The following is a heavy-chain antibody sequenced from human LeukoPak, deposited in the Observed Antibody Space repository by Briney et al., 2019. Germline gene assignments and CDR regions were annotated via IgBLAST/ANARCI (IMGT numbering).Heavy chain of an antibody. CDR2: ISYDGSNK. J-gene: IGHJ5*02. CDR1: GFTFSNAW. V-gene: IGHV3-30*14. D-gene: IGHD5-12*01. CDR3: ARTYSFAFDP. Sequence: GGSLRLSCAASGFTFSNAWMSWVRQAPGKGLEWVAVISYDGSNKYYADSVKGRFTISRDNSKNTLYLQMNSLRAEDTAVYYCARTYSFAFDPWGQGTLVTVSS.